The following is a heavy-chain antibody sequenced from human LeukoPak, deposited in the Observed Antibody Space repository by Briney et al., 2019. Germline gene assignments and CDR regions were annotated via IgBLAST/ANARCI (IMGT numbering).Heavy chain of an antibody. J-gene: IGHJ4*02. CDR2: IYYSGST. V-gene: IGHV4-59*01. CDR3: ARAGGYYYEFDY. D-gene: IGHD3-22*01. CDR1: GGSFSGYY. Sequence: SETLSLTCAVYGGSFSGYYWSWIRQPPGKGLEWIGYIYYSGSTNYNPSLKSRVTISVDTSKNQFSLKLSSVTAADTAVYYCARAGGYYYEFDYWGQGTLVTVSS.